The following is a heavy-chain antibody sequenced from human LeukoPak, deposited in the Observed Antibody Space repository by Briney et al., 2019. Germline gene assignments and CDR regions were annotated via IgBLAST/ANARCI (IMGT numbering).Heavy chain of an antibody. V-gene: IGHV4-34*01. CDR3: ARDWGYVGY. CDR1: GGSFSGYY. D-gene: IGHD7-27*01. Sequence: PSETLSLTCAVYGGSFSGYYWSWIRQPPGKGLEWLGEINHSGSTNYNPSLKSRVTISVDTSENQFSLKLSSVTAADTAVYYCARDWGYVGYWGQGTLVTVSS. CDR2: INHSGST. J-gene: IGHJ4*02.